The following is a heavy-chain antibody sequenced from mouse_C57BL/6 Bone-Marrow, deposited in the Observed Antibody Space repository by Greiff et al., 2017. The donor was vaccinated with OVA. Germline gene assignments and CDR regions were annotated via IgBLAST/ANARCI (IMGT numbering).Heavy chain of an antibody. J-gene: IGHJ2*01. CDR3: ARLYDYDS. CDR2: ISSGGSYT. CDR1: GFTFSSYG. Sequence: DVQLQESGGDLVKPGGSLKLSCAASGFTFSSYGMSWVRQTPDKRLEWVATISSGGSYTYYPDSVKGRFTISRDNAKNTLYLQMSSLKSEDTAMYYCARLYDYDSWGQGTTLTVSS. V-gene: IGHV5-6*01. D-gene: IGHD2-4*01.